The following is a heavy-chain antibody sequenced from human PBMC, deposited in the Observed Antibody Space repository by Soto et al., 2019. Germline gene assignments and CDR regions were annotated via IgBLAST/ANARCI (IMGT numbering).Heavy chain of an antibody. V-gene: IGHV4-34*01. CDR1: GGSFSGYY. J-gene: IGHJ4*02. CDR3: ARARIAARPGY. Sequence: QVQLQQWGAGLLKPSATLSLTCAVYGGSFSGYYWSWIRQPPGKGLEWIGEIKHSGSTNSNPSLKSRVTISVDTSKNQFSLKLSSVTAADTAVYYCARARIAARPGYWGQGTLVTVSS. D-gene: IGHD6-6*01. CDR2: IKHSGST.